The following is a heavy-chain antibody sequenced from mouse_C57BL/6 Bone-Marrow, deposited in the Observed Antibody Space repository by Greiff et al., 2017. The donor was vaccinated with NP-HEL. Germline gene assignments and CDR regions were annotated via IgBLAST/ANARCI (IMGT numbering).Heavy chain of an antibody. CDR1: GYTFTSYW. V-gene: IGHV1-55*01. D-gene: IGHD1-1*01. CDR2: IYPGSGST. Sequence: QVQLQQPGAELVKPGASVKMSCKASGYTFTSYWITWVKQRPGQGLEWIGDIYPGSGSTNYNEKFKSKATLTVDTSSSTAYMQLSSLTSEDSAVYYWARRSTTVVAHYAMDYGGQGTSVTVSS. J-gene: IGHJ4*01. CDR3: ARRSTTVVAHYAMDY.